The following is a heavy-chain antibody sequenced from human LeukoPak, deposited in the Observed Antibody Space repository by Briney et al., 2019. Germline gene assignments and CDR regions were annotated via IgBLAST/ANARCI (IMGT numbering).Heavy chain of an antibody. Sequence: KTSETLSLTCAVYGGSFRGYYWSWIRQPPGKGLEWIGEINHSGSTNYNPSLKSRVTISVDTSKNQFSLKLSSVTAADTAVYYCARGSVSGRYSYGFNYYYYYGMDVWGQGTTVTVSS. CDR2: INHSGST. CDR3: ARGSVSGRYSYGFNYYYYYGMDV. V-gene: IGHV4-34*01. J-gene: IGHJ6*02. CDR1: GGSFRGYY. D-gene: IGHD5-18*01.